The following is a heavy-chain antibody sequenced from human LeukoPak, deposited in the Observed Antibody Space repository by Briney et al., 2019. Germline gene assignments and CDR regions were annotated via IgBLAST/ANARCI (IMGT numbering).Heavy chain of an antibody. V-gene: IGHV3-23*01. CDR1: GFTFSSYA. Sequence: PGGSLRLSCAASGFTFSSYAMSWVRQAPGKGLEWVSAISGSGGSTYYADSVKGRFTISRDNSKNTLYLQLNSLRAEDTAVYYCAKVIVVTDAFDIWGQGTMVTVSS. CDR3: AKVIVVTDAFDI. CDR2: ISGSGGST. D-gene: IGHD1-26*01. J-gene: IGHJ3*02.